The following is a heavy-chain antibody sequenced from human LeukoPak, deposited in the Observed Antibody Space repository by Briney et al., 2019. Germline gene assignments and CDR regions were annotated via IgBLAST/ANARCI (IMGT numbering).Heavy chain of an antibody. CDR2: VRYSGKT. D-gene: IGHD3-22*01. J-gene: IGHJ4*02. V-gene: IGHV4-39*01. Sequence: SETLSLTCTVSGGSISSSSSYWGWIRQPPGKGLEWSGSVRYSGKTYYNPSLKSRVTMSLDTSKNQFSLRLTAVTAADTAVYSCATHYYDSSGLAYYFDYWGQGTLVTVSS. CDR3: ATHYYDSSGLAYYFDY. CDR1: GGSISSSSSY.